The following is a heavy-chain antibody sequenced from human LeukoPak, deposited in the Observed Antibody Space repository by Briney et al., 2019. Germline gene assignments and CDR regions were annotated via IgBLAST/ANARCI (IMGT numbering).Heavy chain of an antibody. J-gene: IGHJ5*02. CDR1: GYTFTSYG. CDR2: ISAYNGNT. Sequence: GASVKVSCKASGYTFTSYGISWVRQAPGQGLEWMGWISAYNGNTIYAQKLQGRVTMTTDTSTSTAYMELRSLRSDDTAVYYCARVNSYYDFWSGYLLAWFDPWGQGTLVTVSS. D-gene: IGHD3-3*01. CDR3: ARVNSYYDFWSGYLLAWFDP. V-gene: IGHV1-18*01.